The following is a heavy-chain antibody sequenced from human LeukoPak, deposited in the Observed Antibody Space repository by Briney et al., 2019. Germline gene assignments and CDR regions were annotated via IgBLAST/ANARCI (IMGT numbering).Heavy chain of an antibody. Sequence: GGSLRLSCAASGFTFSSYSMNWVRQAPGKGLEWVSYISSSSSTIYYADSVKGRFTISRDNAKNSLYLQMNSLRDEDTAVYYCARSRQQLRLPYYCYYMDVWGKGTTVTVSS. CDR2: ISSSSSTI. CDR1: GFTFSSYS. J-gene: IGHJ6*03. CDR3: ARSRQQLRLPYYCYYMDV. D-gene: IGHD6-13*01. V-gene: IGHV3-48*02.